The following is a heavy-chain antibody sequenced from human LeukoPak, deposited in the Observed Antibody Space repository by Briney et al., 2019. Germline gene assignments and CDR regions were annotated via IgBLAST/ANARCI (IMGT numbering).Heavy chain of an antibody. J-gene: IGHJ4*02. D-gene: IGHD6-19*01. V-gene: IGHV3-11*05. CDR3: ARGGGQWLVFDY. Sequence: GSLRLSCAASGFTFSDYYMSWIRQAPGKGLEWVSYISSSSSYTNYADSVKGRFTISRDNAKNSLYLQMNSLRAEDTAVYYCARGGGQWLVFDYWGQGTLVTVSS. CDR2: ISSSSSYT. CDR1: GFTFSDYY.